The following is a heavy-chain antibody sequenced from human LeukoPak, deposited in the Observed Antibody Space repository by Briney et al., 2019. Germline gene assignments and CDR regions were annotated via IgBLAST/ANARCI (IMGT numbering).Heavy chain of an antibody. CDR1: GFTFSSHS. J-gene: IGHJ4*02. Sequence: PGGSLRLTCAASGFTFSSHSVSWVRQAPEKGLEWVSYISSSSSTIYYADSVKGRFTISRDNAKNSLYLQMNSLRAEDTAVYYCARDRGLRGNAFDYWGQGTLVTVSS. CDR3: ARDRGLRGNAFDY. D-gene: IGHD3-16*01. CDR2: ISSSSSTI. V-gene: IGHV3-48*04.